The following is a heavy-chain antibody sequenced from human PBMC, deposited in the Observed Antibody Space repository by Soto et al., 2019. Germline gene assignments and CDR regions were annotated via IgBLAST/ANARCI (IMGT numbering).Heavy chain of an antibody. CDR2: IIPIFGTA. J-gene: IGHJ4*02. D-gene: IGHD3-22*01. Sequence: GASVKVSCKASGGTFSSYAISWVLQAPGKGLGWMGGIIPIFGTANYAQKFQGRVTITADESTSTAYMELSSLRSEDTAVYYCARLGRQTYYYDSSGYNWGQGTLVTVSS. CDR1: GGTFSSYA. CDR3: ARLGRQTYYYDSSGYN. V-gene: IGHV1-69*13.